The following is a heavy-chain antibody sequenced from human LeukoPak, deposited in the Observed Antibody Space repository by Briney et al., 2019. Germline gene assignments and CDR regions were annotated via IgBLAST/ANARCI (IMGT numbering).Heavy chain of an antibody. J-gene: IGHJ6*03. CDR3: ARGPPRGKYYYMDV. D-gene: IGHD1-1*01. CDR2: IGTASDT. CDR1: GLTFSSFD. V-gene: IGHV3-13*01. Sequence: GGSLRLSCAASGLTFSSFDMRWVRQPTGQGLEWVSTIGTASDTYYPGSVEGRFTLSRDNAKNSLYLQMNSLTAGDTAVYYCARGPPRGKYYYMDVWGKGTTVTVSS.